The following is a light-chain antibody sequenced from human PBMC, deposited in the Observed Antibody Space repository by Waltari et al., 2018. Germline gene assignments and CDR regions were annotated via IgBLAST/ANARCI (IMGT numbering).Light chain of an antibody. Sequence: DIQMTQSPSTLSASVGDRVTITCRASQSISSWLAWYQQKPGKAPKLLIYKASSLESGVPSRFSGSGSGTEFTLTISSLQPDDFVTYYCQQYNSYPFTFGPGTKVDI. CDR3: QQYNSYPFT. CDR2: KAS. J-gene: IGKJ3*01. V-gene: IGKV1-5*03. CDR1: QSISSW.